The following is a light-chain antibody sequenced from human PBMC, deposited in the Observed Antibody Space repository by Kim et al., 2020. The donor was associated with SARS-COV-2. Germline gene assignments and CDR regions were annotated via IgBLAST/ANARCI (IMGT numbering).Light chain of an antibody. CDR2: EVS. CDR3: MQGLPRLYS. CDR1: QSLLHSDGKIS. Sequence: LVMTQTPLSLSVTPGQPASISCKSSQSLLHSDGKISLYWYLQKPGQPPQLLIYEVSKRFSGVPERFSGSGSGTDFTLKISRVEAEDVGLYHCMQGLPRLYSFGQGTRLEI. J-gene: IGKJ2*03. V-gene: IGKV2D-29*01.